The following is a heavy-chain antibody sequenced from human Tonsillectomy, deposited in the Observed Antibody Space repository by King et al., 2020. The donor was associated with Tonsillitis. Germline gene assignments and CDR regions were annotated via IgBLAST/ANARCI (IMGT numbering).Heavy chain of an antibody. J-gene: IGHJ4*02. CDR3: ARGSALRFLEWGTDY. V-gene: IGHV3-30-3*01. CDR1: GFTFSSYA. CDR2: ISYDGSNK. D-gene: IGHD3-3*01. Sequence: VQLVESGGGVVHPGRSLRLSCAASGFTFSSYAMHWVRQAPGKGLEWVAVISYDGSNKYYADSVKGRFTISRDNSKNTLYLQMNSLRAEDTAVYYCARGSALRFLEWGTDYWGQGTLVTVSS.